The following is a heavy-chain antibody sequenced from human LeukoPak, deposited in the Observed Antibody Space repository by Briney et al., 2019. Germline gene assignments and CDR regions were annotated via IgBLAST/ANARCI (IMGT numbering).Heavy chain of an antibody. CDR3: ASVLSGVTYWYFDY. Sequence: SETLSLTCTVSGASISSYYWSWFRQPPGKGLEWIGDIYYSGSIKYNPSLKSRVTISVDKSKNQFSLKLSSVTAADTAVYYCASVLSGVTYWYFDYWGQGTLVTVSS. D-gene: IGHD1-26*01. V-gene: IGHV4-59*12. CDR1: GASISSYY. J-gene: IGHJ4*02. CDR2: IYYSGSI.